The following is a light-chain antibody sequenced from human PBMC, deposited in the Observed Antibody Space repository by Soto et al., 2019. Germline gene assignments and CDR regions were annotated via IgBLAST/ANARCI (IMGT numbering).Light chain of an antibody. J-gene: IGKJ4*01. CDR3: QQIYSAPLT. Sequence: DIQMTQSPSSLSASVGDRVTITCRASQSITTYLIWYRQKPGKAPKLLIYAASSLQSGVPSRFSGSGSETEFTLSISSLQPEDFATYFCQQIYSAPLTFGGGTKVDIK. CDR2: AAS. V-gene: IGKV1-39*01. CDR1: QSITTY.